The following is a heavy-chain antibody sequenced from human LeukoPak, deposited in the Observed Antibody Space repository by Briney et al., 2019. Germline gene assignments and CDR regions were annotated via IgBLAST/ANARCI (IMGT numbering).Heavy chain of an antibody. V-gene: IGHV1-69*05. D-gene: IGHD5-18*01. Sequence: ASVKVSCKASGGTFSSYAISWVRQAPGQGLEWMGGIIPIFGTANYAQKFQGRVTITTDEYTSTAYMELSSLRSEDTAVYYCARDRGYSYGYFDYWGQGTLVTVSS. CDR2: IIPIFGTA. J-gene: IGHJ4*02. CDR3: ARDRGYSYGYFDY. CDR1: GGTFSSYA.